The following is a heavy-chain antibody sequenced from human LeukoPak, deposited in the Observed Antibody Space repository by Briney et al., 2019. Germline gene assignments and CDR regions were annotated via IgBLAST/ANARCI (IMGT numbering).Heavy chain of an antibody. CDR3: ARDGWWNQFHYHGMDV. Sequence: GGSLRLSCAASGFTFGDYAMSWVRQAPGKGLEWVSAISKIGGEKFYADSVKGRFTISRDNSKNTLSLQMDSLRADDTALYYCARDGWWNQFHYHGMDVWGQGTTVTVSS. CDR2: ISKIGGEK. V-gene: IGHV3-23*01. CDR1: GFTFGDYA. J-gene: IGHJ6*02. D-gene: IGHD1-1*01.